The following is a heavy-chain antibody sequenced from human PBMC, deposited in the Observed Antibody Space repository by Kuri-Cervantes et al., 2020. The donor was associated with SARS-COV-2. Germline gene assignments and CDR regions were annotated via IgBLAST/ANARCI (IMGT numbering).Heavy chain of an antibody. CDR2: INPNSGGT. J-gene: IGHJ6*02. Sequence: ASVKVSCKASGYTFTGYYMHWVRQAPGQGLEWMGWINPNSGGTNYAQKFQGWVTMTRDTSISTAYMELSRLRSEDTAVYYCASGYSYGHTPDYYYYGMDVWGQGTTVTVSS. V-gene: IGHV1-2*04. CDR3: ASGYSYGHTPDYYYYGMDV. D-gene: IGHD5-18*01. CDR1: GYTFTGYY.